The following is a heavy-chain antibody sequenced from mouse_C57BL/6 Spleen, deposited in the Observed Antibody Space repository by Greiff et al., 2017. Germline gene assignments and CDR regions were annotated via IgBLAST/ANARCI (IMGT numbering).Heavy chain of an antibody. V-gene: IGHV1-62-2*01. CDR2: FYPGRGSI. J-gene: IGHJ4*01. Sequence: LVESGAELVKPGASVKLSCKASGYTFTEYTIHWVKQRSGQGLEWIGWFYPGRGSIKYNEKFKDKATLTADKSSSTVCMELSRLTSEDSAVYYCARHEDPEGNYGGAMDYWGQGTSVTVSS. CDR3: ARHEDPEGNYGGAMDY. D-gene: IGHD2-1*01. CDR1: GYTFTEYT.